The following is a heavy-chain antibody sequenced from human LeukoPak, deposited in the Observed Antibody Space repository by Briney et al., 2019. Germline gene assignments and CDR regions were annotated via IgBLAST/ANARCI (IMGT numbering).Heavy chain of an antibody. CDR3: AKGRSYGDYAKFDY. D-gene: IGHD4-17*01. J-gene: IGHJ4*02. Sequence: GGSLRLSCAASGFIFSSYSMNWVRQAPGKGLEWVSAISGSGDSTYYGDSVKGRFTMSRDNSKNTLYLQMNSLRVDDTAVYYCAKGRSYGDYAKFDYWGQGTLVTVSS. V-gene: IGHV3-23*01. CDR2: ISGSGDST. CDR1: GFIFSSYS.